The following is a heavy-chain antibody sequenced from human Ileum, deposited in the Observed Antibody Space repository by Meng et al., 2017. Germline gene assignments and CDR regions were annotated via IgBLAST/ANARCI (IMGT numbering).Heavy chain of an antibody. D-gene: IGHD3-16*01. CDR1: GGSFSGYY. CDR3: ARGGGRYGPDFDY. Sequence: QQWGAGLLKPSETLSLTCAVYGGSFSGYYWSWIRQPPGKGLEWIGEINHSGSTNYNPSLKSRVTISVDTSKNQFSLKLSSVTAADTAVYYCARGGGRYGPDFDYWGQGTLVTVSS. J-gene: IGHJ4*02. V-gene: IGHV4-34*01. CDR2: INHSGST.